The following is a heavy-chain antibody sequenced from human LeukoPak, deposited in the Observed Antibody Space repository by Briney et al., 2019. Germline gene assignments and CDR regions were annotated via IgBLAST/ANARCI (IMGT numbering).Heavy chain of an antibody. CDR3: ARGPYDSSGYRFDC. V-gene: IGHV1-8*01. Sequence: ASVKVSCKASGYTFTSYDINWVRQATGQGLEWMGWMNPNSGNTGYAQKFQGRVTMTKNTSISTAYMELCSLRSEDTAVYYCARGPYDSSGYRFDCWGQGTLVTVSS. CDR1: GYTFTSYD. D-gene: IGHD3-22*01. J-gene: IGHJ4*02. CDR2: MNPNSGNT.